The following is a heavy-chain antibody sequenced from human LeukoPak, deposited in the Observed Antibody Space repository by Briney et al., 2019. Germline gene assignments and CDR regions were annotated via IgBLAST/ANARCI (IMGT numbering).Heavy chain of an antibody. CDR1: GGSISSSSYY. V-gene: IGHV4-39*01. J-gene: IGHJ4*02. D-gene: IGHD2-2*01. CDR3: ARAGTSWPNYYFDY. CDR2: IYYSGST. Sequence: SETLSLTCTVSGGSISSSSYYWGWIRQPPGKGLEWIGSIYYSGSTYCNPSLKSRVTISVDTSKNQFSLKLSSVTAADTAVYYCARAGTSWPNYYFDYWGQGTLVTVSS.